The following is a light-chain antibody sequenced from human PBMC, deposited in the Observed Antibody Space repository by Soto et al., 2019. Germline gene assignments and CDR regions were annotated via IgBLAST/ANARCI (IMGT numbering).Light chain of an antibody. V-gene: IGKV1-5*03. Sequence: DIQMTQSPSTLSASVGDRVTIDCRASHNINNLLAWYQQKPGEAPKLLIFRASNLYSGVSPRFSGSGSGTQFTLTINGLQPDDFATYYCQQYNNYEWTFGQATKVEVK. CDR2: RAS. J-gene: IGKJ1*01. CDR1: HNINNL. CDR3: QQYNNYEWT.